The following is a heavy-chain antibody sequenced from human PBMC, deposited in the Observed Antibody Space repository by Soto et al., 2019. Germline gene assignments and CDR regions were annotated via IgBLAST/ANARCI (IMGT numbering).Heavy chain of an antibody. Sequence: PSGTLSLTCTVSGGTISSSSYYWGWIRQPPGKGLEWIGSIYYSGSTYYNPSLKSRVTISVDTSKNQFSLKLSSVTAADTAVYYCARGERGYSYGYYYWGQGTLVTVSS. CDR3: ARGERGYSYGYYY. CDR2: IYYSGST. CDR1: GGTISSSSYY. V-gene: IGHV4-39*01. D-gene: IGHD5-18*01. J-gene: IGHJ4*02.